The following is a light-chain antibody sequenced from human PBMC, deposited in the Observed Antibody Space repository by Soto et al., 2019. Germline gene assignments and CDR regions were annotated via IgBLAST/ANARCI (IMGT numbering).Light chain of an antibody. J-gene: IGKJ2*01. CDR3: QQYHDSPMNT. CDR2: GAS. CDR1: QSVRSTF. Sequence: VLPQSPVTLSLSPGDRVTLSCRASQSVRSTFLAWYQQKPGQAPRLLIYGASNRATGIPDRFSGSESGTDFTLTISRLEPDDSAVYYCQQYHDSPMNTFGQGTKLEIK. V-gene: IGKV3-20*01.